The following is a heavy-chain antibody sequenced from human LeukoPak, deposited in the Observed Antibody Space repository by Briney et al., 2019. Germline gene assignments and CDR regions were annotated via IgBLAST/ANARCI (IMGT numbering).Heavy chain of an antibody. CDR3: AKGYYGSGSYLGVDY. D-gene: IGHD3-10*01. Sequence: GGSLRLSCAASGFTFSSYAMSWVRQAPGKGLEWVSAISASGGSTYYADSVKGRFTISRDNSKNTLYLQMNSLRAEDTAVYYCAKGYYGSGSYLGVDYWGQGTLVTVSS. V-gene: IGHV3-23*01. CDR1: GFTFSSYA. J-gene: IGHJ4*02. CDR2: ISASGGST.